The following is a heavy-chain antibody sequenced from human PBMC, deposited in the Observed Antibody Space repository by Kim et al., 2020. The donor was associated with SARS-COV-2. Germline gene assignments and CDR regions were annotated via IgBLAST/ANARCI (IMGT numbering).Heavy chain of an antibody. J-gene: IGHJ4*01. V-gene: IGHV3-74*01. CDR3: VRDIYRATWTRGDDY. CDR2: INGDGSDT. CDR1: GFTFSSYW. D-gene: IGHD3-16*02. Sequence: GGSLRLSCAGSGFTFSSYWMFWVRQAPGKGLVWVSRINGDGSDTYYADSVKGRFTISKDNAKNTLYLQMNSLRAEDTAIYYCVRDIYRATWTRGDDYWG.